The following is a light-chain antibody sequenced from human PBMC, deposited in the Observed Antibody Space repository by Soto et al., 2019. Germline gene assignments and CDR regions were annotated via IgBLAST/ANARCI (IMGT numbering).Light chain of an antibody. CDR2: LAS. CDR3: QQSDSTFIT. V-gene: IGKV1-39*01. Sequence: IQLTQSPSSLSASVGVRVTITCRASQGISSYLGWYQQKPGKAPKLLIYLASSLQSGVPSRFSGSGSGTDFTLTITSLQPDDFATYYCQQSDSTFITFGQGTRLEIK. J-gene: IGKJ5*01. CDR1: QGISSY.